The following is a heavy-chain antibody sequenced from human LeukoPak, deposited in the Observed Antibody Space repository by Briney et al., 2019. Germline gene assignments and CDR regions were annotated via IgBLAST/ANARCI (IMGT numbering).Heavy chain of an antibody. CDR1: GGSISSSSYY. CDR3: ARGRGSGWYGGTYYFDY. Sequence: PSETLSLTCTVSGGSISSSSYYWGWIRQPPGTGLEWIGSIYYSGSTYYNPSLKSRVTISVDTSKNQFSLKLSSVTAADTAVYYCARGRGSGWYGGTYYFDYWGQGTLVTVSS. J-gene: IGHJ4*02. D-gene: IGHD6-19*01. V-gene: IGHV4-39*07. CDR2: IYYSGST.